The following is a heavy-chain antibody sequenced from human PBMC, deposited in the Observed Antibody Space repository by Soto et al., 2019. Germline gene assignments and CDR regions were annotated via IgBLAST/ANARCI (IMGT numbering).Heavy chain of an antibody. J-gene: IGHJ4*02. CDR3: VKQQMRDIRPFDY. CDR2: ISGSGGST. V-gene: IGHV3-23*01. CDR1: GLTFSNYA. Sequence: EVQLLESGGGLVQPGGSLRLSCAVSGLTFSNYAMSWVCQVPGKWLEWVSTISGSGGSTYYADSVKGRFTTSRDNSKNTLYLQMNGLRAEDTAGYYCVKQQMRDIRPFDYWGQGTLVTVAS. D-gene: IGHD6-13*01.